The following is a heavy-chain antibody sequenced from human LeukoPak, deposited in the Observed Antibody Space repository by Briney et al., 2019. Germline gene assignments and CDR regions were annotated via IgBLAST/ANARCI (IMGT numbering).Heavy chain of an antibody. V-gene: IGHV1-3*01. CDR1: GYTFTSYA. Sequence: ASVKVSCKASGYTFTSYAMHWVRQAPGQRLEWMGWINAGNGNTKYSQKFQGRVTITRDTSASTAYTELSSLRSEDTAVYYCARDFVMYSGGDWYYYYGMDVWGQGTTVTVSS. D-gene: IGHD1-26*01. CDR2: INAGNGNT. J-gene: IGHJ6*02. CDR3: ARDFVMYSGGDWYYYYGMDV.